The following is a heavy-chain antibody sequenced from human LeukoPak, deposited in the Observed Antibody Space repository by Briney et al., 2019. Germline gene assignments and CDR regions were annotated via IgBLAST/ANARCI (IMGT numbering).Heavy chain of an antibody. Sequence: GGSLRLSCAASGFTLSSYGMNWVRQAPGKGLEWVSYISSSSSTIYYADSVKGRFAISRDNAKNSLYLQMNSLRAEDTAVYYCAGRRGSYFDGTFDYWGQGTLVTVSS. V-gene: IGHV3-48*04. CDR3: AGRRGSYFDGTFDY. D-gene: IGHD1-26*01. J-gene: IGHJ4*02. CDR1: GFTLSSYG. CDR2: ISSSSSTI.